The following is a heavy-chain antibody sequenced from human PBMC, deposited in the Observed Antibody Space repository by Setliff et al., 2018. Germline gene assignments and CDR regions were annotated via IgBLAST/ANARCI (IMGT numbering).Heavy chain of an antibody. CDR1: GYTLTELS. CDR3: ATDIAFLVGATAQSWGVDAFDI. V-gene: IGHV1-24*01. Sequence: ASVKVSCKVSGYTLTELSMHWVRQAPGKGLEWMGGFDPEDGETIYAQKFQGRVTMTEDTSTDTAYMELSSLRSEDTAVYYCATDIAFLVGATAQSWGVDAFDIWGQGTMVTVSS. CDR2: FDPEDGET. J-gene: IGHJ3*02. D-gene: IGHD1-26*01.